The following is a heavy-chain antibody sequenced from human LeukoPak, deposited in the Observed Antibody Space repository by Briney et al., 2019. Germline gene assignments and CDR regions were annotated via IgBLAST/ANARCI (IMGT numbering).Heavy chain of an antibody. V-gene: IGHV1-18*01. J-gene: IGHJ2*01. CDR1: GYTFTSYG. Sequence: ASVRVSCKASGYTFTSYGILWVRQAPGQGLEWMGWISAYNGNTNYAQKLQGRVTMTTDTSTSTAYMELRSLRSDDTAVYYCARITMVRGVIFDWYFDLWGRGTLVTVSS. D-gene: IGHD3-10*01. CDR3: ARITMVRGVIFDWYFDL. CDR2: ISAYNGNT.